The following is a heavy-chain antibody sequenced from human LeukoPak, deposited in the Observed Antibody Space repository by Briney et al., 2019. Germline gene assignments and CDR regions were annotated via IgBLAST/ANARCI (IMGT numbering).Heavy chain of an antibody. CDR3: AGIIVGATSYDY. V-gene: IGHV4-38-2*02. D-gene: IGHD1-26*01. J-gene: IGHJ4*02. Sequence: PSETLSLTCTVSGYSISSGYYWGWIRQPPGKGLEWIGSIYHSGSTYYSPSLKSRVTISVDTSKNQFSLKLSSVTAADTAVYYCAGIIVGATSYDYWGQRTLVTVSS. CDR1: GYSISSGYY. CDR2: IYHSGST.